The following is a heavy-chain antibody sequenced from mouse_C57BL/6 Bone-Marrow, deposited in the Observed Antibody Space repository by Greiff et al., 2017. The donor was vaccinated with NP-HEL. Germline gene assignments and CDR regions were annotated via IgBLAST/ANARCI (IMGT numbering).Heavy chain of an antibody. J-gene: IGHJ4*01. CDR3: TTGVITTVVATDYAMDY. D-gene: IGHD1-1*01. V-gene: IGHV14-4*01. CDR1: GFNIKDDY. Sequence: VQLQQSGAELVRPGASVKLSCTASGFNIKDDYMHWVKQRPEQGLEWIGWIDPENGDTEYASKFQGKATIPADTSSNTAYLQLSSLTSEDTAVYYCTTGVITTVVATDYAMDYWGQGTSVTVSS. CDR2: IDPENGDT.